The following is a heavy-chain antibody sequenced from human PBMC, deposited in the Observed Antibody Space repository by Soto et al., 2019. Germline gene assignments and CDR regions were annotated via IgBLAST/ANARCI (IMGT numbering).Heavy chain of an antibody. Sequence: EVQLLESGGGLVQPGGSLRLPCATSGFTFSNYAMTWVRQAPGKGLEWVSALTGSGTTTYYADSVKGRFTISRDISKNTLYLQINSLRAEDTAVYYCAKDATYSSSWYGGIDYWGQGTLVTVSS. J-gene: IGHJ4*02. CDR2: LTGSGTTT. CDR1: GFTFSNYA. CDR3: AKDATYSSSWYGGIDY. D-gene: IGHD6-13*01. V-gene: IGHV3-23*01.